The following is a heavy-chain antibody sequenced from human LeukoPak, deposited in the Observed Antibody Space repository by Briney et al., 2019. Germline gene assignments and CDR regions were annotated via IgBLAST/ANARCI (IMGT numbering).Heavy chain of an antibody. V-gene: IGHV3-23*01. CDR1: GFTFSSYA. CDR3: AKRADYGSGPPYYFDY. D-gene: IGHD3-10*01. Sequence: GGSLRLSCAASGFTFSSYAMSWVRQAPGKGLEWVSAISGSGGSTYYADSVKGRSTISRDNSKNTLYLQMNSLRAEDTAVYYCAKRADYGSGPPYYFDYWGQGTLVTVSS. CDR2: ISGSGGST. J-gene: IGHJ4*02.